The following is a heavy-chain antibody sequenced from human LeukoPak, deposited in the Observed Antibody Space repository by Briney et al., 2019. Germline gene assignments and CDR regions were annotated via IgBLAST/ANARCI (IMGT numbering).Heavy chain of an antibody. CDR2: ISAYNGNT. D-gene: IGHD3-9*01. Sequence: ASVKVSCKASGGTFSSYAISWVRQAPGQGLEWMGWISAYNGNTNYAQKLQGRVTMTTDTSTSTAYMELRSLRSDDTAVYYCARDSDFGLTGYYPFDYWGQGTLVTVSS. J-gene: IGHJ4*02. V-gene: IGHV1-18*01. CDR1: GGTFSSYA. CDR3: ARDSDFGLTGYYPFDY.